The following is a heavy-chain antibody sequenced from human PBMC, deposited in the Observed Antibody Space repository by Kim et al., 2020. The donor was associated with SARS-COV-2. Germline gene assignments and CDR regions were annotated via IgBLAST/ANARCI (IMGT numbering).Heavy chain of an antibody. J-gene: IGHJ6*02. CDR1: GVSISIYY. Sequence: SETLSLTCTVSGVSISIYYWSWIRQPPGKGLEWIGYMYYSGSTTYNPSLKSRVTMSVDTSKNEFSLKLTSVTAADTAIYYCARDVCMDVWGQGTTVTVSS. CDR2: MYYSGST. CDR3: ARDVCMDV. V-gene: IGHV4-59*01.